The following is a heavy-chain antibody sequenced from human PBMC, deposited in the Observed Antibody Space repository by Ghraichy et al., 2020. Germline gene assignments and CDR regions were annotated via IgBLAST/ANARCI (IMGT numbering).Heavy chain of an antibody. CDR3: AREKSYYESGNYYDVHDY. J-gene: IGHJ4*02. CDR1: GFTFSNYW. Sequence: LRLSCAASGFTFSNYWMHLVRQAPGKGPVWVSRINSDGSSTTYADSVKGRFTISRDNDKNTLYLQMNSLRAEDTALYYCAREKSYYESGNYYDVHDYWGQGTLVTVSS. CDR2: INSDGSST. D-gene: IGHD3-10*01. V-gene: IGHV3-74*01.